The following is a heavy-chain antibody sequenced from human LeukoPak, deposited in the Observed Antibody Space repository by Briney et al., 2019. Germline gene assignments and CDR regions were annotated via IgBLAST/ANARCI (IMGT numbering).Heavy chain of an antibody. V-gene: IGHV3-30*02. CDR3: AKDGNDDSSGYYLDY. D-gene: IGHD3-22*01. J-gene: IGHJ4*02. Sequence: GGSLRLSCAPSGFTFSSYGMQWVRQAPGKGLEWVAFILYDGSNKYYADSVKGRFTISRDNSKNTLYLQMNSLRAEDTAVYYCAKDGNDDSSGYYLDYWGQGTLVTVSS. CDR2: ILYDGSNK. CDR1: GFTFSSYG.